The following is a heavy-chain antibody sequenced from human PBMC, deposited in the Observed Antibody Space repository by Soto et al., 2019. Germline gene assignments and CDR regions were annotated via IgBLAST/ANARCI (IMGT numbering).Heavy chain of an antibody. D-gene: IGHD6-25*01. CDR1: GYTFTSYA. Sequence: ASVKVSCKASGYTFTSYAMHWVRQAPGQRLEWMGWINAGNGNTKYSQKFQGRVTITRDTSASTAYMELSSLRSEDTAVYYCARQSSSGSRGSYYYYYYGMDVWGQGTTVTVSS. J-gene: IGHJ6*02. CDR3: ARQSSSGSRGSYYYYYYGMDV. CDR2: INAGNGNT. V-gene: IGHV1-3*01.